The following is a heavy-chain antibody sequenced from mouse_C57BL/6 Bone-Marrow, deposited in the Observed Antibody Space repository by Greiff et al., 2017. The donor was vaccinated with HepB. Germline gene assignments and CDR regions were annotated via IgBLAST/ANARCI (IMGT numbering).Heavy chain of an antibody. CDR2: IWGDGST. D-gene: IGHD2-3*01. CDR1: GFSLTSYG. J-gene: IGHJ3*01. CDR3: AKLRDGYRGTWLAY. Sequence: VQLQQSGPGLVAPSQSLSITCTVSGFSLTSYGVSWVRQPPGKGLEWLGVIWGDGSTNYHSALISRLSISKDNSKSQVFLKQNSLQTDHTATYYCAKLRDGYRGTWLAYWGQGTLVTVSA. V-gene: IGHV2-3*01.